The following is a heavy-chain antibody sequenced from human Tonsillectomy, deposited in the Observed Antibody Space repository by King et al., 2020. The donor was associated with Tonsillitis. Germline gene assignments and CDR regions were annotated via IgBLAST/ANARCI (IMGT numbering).Heavy chain of an antibody. CDR3: ARGAHMDV. CDR1: GFTFSSYA. V-gene: IGHV3-30*01. Sequence: VQLVESGGGVVQPGRSLRLSCAASGFTFSSYAMHWVRQAPGKGLEWVAVISYDGSNKYYADSVKGRFTISRDNSKNTLYLQMNSLRAEDTAVYYCARGAHMDVWGKGTTVTVSS. J-gene: IGHJ6*03. CDR2: ISYDGSNK.